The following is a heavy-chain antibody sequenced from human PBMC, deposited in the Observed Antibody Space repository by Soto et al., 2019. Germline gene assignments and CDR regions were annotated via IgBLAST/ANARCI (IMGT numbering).Heavy chain of an antibody. J-gene: IGHJ6*02. V-gene: IGHV1-69*13. CDR1: GGTFSSCA. CDR2: IIPIFGTA. Sequence: GASVKVSCKASGGTFSSCAISWVRQAPGQGLEWMGGIIPIFGTANYAQKFQGRVTITADESTSTAYMELSSLRSEDTAVYYCARGSKTYDILAGYYNDYYYGMDVWGQGTTVTVSS. CDR3: ARGSKTYDILAGYYNDYYYGMDV. D-gene: IGHD3-9*01.